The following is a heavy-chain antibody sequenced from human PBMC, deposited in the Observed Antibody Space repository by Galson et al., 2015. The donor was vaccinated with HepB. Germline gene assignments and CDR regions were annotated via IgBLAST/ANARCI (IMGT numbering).Heavy chain of an antibody. J-gene: IGHJ3*02. CDR3: AKDSQYCSSTSCYRYAFDI. Sequence: SLRLSCAASGFTFSSYAMSWVRQAPGKGLEWVSAISGSGGSTYYADSVKGRFTISRDNSKNTLYLQMNSLRAEDTAVYYCAKDSQYCSSTSCYRYAFDIWGQGTMVTVSS. CDR2: ISGSGGST. V-gene: IGHV3-23*01. CDR1: GFTFSSYA. D-gene: IGHD2-2*01.